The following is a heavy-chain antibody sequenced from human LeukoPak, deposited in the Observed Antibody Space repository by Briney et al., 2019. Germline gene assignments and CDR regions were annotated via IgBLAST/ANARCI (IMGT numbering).Heavy chain of an antibody. CDR1: GYSISSGYY. CDR2: IYYSGST. CDR3: ARVTSGWYEFDY. D-gene: IGHD6-19*01. V-gene: IGHV4-61*01. J-gene: IGHJ4*02. Sequence: PSETLSLTCTVSGYSISSGYYWSWIRQPPGKGLEWIGYIYYSGSTNYNPSLKSRVTISVDTSKNQFSLKLSSVTAADTAVYYCARVTSGWYEFDYWGQGTLVTVSS.